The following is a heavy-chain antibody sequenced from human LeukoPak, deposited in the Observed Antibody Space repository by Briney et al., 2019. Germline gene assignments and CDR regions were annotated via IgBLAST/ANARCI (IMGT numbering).Heavy chain of an antibody. CDR2: ISYSGHT. Sequence: PSETLSLTCTVSSGSIGSYYWSWIRQPPGKGVEWIAYISYSGHTNSNASLKSRVTISVDTSKNQISLKLSSVTAADTAVYYCARHGYDTGNYLAHFDYWGQGTLVTVSS. CDR3: ARHGYDTGNYLAHFDY. V-gene: IGHV4-59*08. J-gene: IGHJ4*02. D-gene: IGHD4-11*01. CDR1: SGSIGSYY.